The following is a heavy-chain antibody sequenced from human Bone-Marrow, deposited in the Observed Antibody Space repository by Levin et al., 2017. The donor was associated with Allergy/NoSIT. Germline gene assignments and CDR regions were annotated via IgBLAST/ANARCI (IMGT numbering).Heavy chain of an antibody. CDR2: IKQDGSEK. J-gene: IGHJ5*02. Sequence: ETLSLTCAASGFTFSSYWMSWVRQAPGKGLEWVANIKQDGSEKYYVDSVKGRFTISRDNAKNSLYLQMNSLRAEDTAVYYCARGVRGGSCYSLYWFDPWGQGTLVTVSS. D-gene: IGHD2-15*01. CDR3: ARGVRGGSCYSLYWFDP. V-gene: IGHV3-7*01. CDR1: GFTFSSYW.